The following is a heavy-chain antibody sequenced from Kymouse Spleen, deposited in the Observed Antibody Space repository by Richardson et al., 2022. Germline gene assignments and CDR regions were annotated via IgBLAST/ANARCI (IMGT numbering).Heavy chain of an antibody. Sequence: QVQLQQSGPGLVKPSQTLSLTCAISGDSVSSNSAAWNWIRQSPSRGLEWLGRTYYRSKWYNDYAVSVKSRITINPDTSKNQFSLQLNSVTPEDTAVYYCAKGGIAAAGTKYYYYYYGMDVWGQGTTVTVSS. CDR2: TYYRSKWYN. CDR3: AKGGIAAAGTKYYYYYYGMDV. CDR1: GDSVSSNSAA. D-gene: IGHD6-13*01. V-gene: IGHV6-1*01. J-gene: IGHJ6*02.